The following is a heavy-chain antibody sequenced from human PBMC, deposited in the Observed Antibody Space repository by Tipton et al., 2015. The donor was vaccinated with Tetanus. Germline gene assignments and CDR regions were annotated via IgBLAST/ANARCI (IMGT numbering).Heavy chain of an antibody. CDR1: GFTFSSYW. CDR3: TRTISNDYVAA. D-gene: IGHD4-17*01. V-gene: IGHV3-7*03. J-gene: IGHJ4*02. CDR2: IKKDGSEK. Sequence: SLRLSCAASGFTFSSYWMTRVRQAPGKGLEWVANIKKDGSEKYYVDSVKGRFTISRDNSRNTLYLQMSSLRVEDTAVYYCTRTISNDYVAAWGQGTLVTVSS.